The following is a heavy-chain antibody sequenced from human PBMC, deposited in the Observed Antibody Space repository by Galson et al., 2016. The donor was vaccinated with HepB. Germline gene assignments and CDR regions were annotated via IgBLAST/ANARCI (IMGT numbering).Heavy chain of an antibody. Sequence: SLRLSCAASGFTLTDYWMHWVRQVPGKGLEWVAHINGDGATTNYADSVKGRFTISRDNAKNTLYLRMNRLRAEDAGVYFCTRDLDAADRFDFWRGFHPYYYGMDVWGQGTTVAVSS. CDR2: INGDGATT. V-gene: IGHV3-74*01. CDR3: TRDLDAADRFDFWRGFHPYYYGMDV. CDR1: GFTLTDYW. J-gene: IGHJ6*02. D-gene: IGHD3-3*01.